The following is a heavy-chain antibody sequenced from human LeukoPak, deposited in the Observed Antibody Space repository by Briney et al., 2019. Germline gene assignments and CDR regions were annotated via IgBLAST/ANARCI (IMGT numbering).Heavy chain of an antibody. Sequence: PGGSLRLSCAASGFTLNNYWMSWVRQAPGKGLEWVANIKQDGSERYCVDSEKGRFTISRDNAKNSLFLQMTSLRAEDTAVYYCARADGDYVFDYWGQGTLVTVFS. CDR2: IKQDGSER. D-gene: IGHD4-17*01. V-gene: IGHV3-7*05. CDR1: GFTLNNYW. J-gene: IGHJ4*02. CDR3: ARADGDYVFDY.